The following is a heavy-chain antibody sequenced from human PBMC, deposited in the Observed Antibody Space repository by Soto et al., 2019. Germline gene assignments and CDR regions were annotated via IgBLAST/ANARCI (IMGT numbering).Heavy chain of an antibody. CDR3: PKDRVKYDAFDI. Sequence: EVQLLESGGGLVQPGGSLRLSCAASGFTFSSYAMSWVRQAPGKGLEWVSAISGSGGSTYYADSVKGRFTISRDNSKNTLYLQMNSLRAEDTAVYYCPKDRVKYDAFDIWGQGTMGTVSS. J-gene: IGHJ3*02. V-gene: IGHV3-23*01. CDR1: GFTFSSYA. D-gene: IGHD3-3*01. CDR2: ISGSGGST.